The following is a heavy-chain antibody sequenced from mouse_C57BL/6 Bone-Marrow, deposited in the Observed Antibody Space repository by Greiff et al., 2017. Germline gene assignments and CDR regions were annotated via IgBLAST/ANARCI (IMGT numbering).Heavy chain of an antibody. D-gene: IGHD2-1*01. V-gene: IGHV1-54*01. Sequence: VKLVESGAELVRPGTSVKVSCKASGYAFTNYLIEWVKQRPGQGLEWIGVINPGSGGTNYNEKFKGKATLTADKSSSTAYMQLSSLTSGDSAVYFCARSGYGNFLYYFDYWGQGTTLTVSS. J-gene: IGHJ2*01. CDR1: GYAFTNYL. CDR3: ARSGYGNFLYYFDY. CDR2: INPGSGGT.